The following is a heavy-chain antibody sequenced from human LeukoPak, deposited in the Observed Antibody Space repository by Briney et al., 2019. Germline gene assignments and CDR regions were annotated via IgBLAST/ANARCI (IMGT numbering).Heavy chain of an antibody. J-gene: IGHJ4*02. Sequence: PGGSLRLSCAASGFTFNSYEMNWVRQAPGKGLEWVSYISSSGSTIYYADSVKGRFTISRDNAKNTLYLQMNSLRAEDTAVYYCAKVGDGYNSIDYWGQGTLVTVSS. CDR3: AKVGDGYNSIDY. D-gene: IGHD5-24*01. V-gene: IGHV3-48*03. CDR1: GFTFNSYE. CDR2: ISSSGSTI.